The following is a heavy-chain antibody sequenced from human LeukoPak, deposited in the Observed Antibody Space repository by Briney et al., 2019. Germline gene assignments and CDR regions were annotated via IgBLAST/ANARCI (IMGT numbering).Heavy chain of an antibody. CDR2: MNPNSGNT. J-gene: IGHJ5*02. V-gene: IGHV1-8*01. CDR3: ASIAVAGRRNWFDP. D-gene: IGHD6-19*01. Sequence: ASVKVSCKASGYTFTSYDINWVRQATGQGLEWMGWMNPNSGNTGYAQKFQGRVTMTRNTSISTAYMELSSLRAEDTAVYYCASIAVAGRRNWFDPWGQGTLVTVSS. CDR1: GYTFTSYD.